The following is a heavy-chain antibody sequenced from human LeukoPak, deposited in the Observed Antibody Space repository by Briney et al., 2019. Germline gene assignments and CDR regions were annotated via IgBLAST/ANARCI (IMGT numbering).Heavy chain of an antibody. D-gene: IGHD2/OR15-2a*01. V-gene: IGHV4-59*01. CDR1: GGSISSYY. CDR3: ARGKYSDY. CDR2: IYYSGST. J-gene: IGHJ4*02. Sequence: SETLSLTCTVPGGSISSYYWSWIRQPPGKGLEWVGCIYYSGSTNYNPSLKSRVTISVDTSKNQFSLRLTSVTAADTAVYYCARGKYSDYWGQGTLVTVSS.